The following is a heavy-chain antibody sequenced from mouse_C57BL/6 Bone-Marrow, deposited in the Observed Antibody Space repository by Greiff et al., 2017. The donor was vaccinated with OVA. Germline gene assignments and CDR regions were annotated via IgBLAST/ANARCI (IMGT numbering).Heavy chain of an antibody. V-gene: IGHV5-12*01. CDR3: ANDGFAY. Sequence: EVMLVESGGGLVQPGGSLKLSCAASGFTFSDYYMYWVRQTPEKRLEWVAYIINGGGSTYYPDTVKGRFTISRDNAKNTLYLQMSRLKSEDTAMYYCANDGFAYWGQGTLVTVSA. D-gene: IGHD2-12*01. CDR1: GFTFSDYY. CDR2: IINGGGST. J-gene: IGHJ3*01.